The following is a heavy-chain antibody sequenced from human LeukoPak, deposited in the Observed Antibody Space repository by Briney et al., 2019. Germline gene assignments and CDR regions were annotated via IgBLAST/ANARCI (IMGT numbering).Heavy chain of an antibody. CDR2: IYHSGST. V-gene: IGHV4-4*02. CDR1: GFTFSSYAM. J-gene: IGHJ5*02. Sequence: PGGSLRLSCAASGFTFSSYAMTWVRQAPGKGLEWIGEIYHSGSTNYNPSLKSRVTISVDKSKNQFSLKLSSVTAADTAVYYCASSTMVRTWGQGTLVTVSS. CDR3: ASSTMVRT. D-gene: IGHD3-10*01.